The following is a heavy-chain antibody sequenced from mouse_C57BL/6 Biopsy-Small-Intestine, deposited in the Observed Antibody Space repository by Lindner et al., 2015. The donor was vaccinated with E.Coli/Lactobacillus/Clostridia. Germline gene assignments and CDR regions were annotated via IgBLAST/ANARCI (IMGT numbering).Heavy chain of an antibody. Sequence: SVKVSCKASGYTFIGDYMHWVRQAPGQGLEWMGRINPNNGDTTEAQKFQGRVTMTRDTSISTAYMELSGLKSDDTGVYYCVRDAFDGRYNFWFDPWGQGTLVTVSS. J-gene: IGHJ4*01. CDR2: INPNNGDT. CDR3: VRDAFDGRYNFWFDP. V-gene: IGHV1-74*01. D-gene: IGHD2-14*01. CDR1: GYTFIGDY.